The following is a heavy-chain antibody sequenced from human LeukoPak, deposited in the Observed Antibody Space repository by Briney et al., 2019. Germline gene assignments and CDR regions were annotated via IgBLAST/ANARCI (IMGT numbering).Heavy chain of an antibody. D-gene: IGHD3-22*01. CDR2: IYYSGST. Sequence: PSETLSLTCTVSGGSISSGGYYWSWIRQRPGKGLECLGYIYYSGSTYYNPSLKSRVTLSVDTSKNQFSLKLSSVTAADTAVYYCARGRRSGYYAAYWGQGTLVTVSS. J-gene: IGHJ1*01. CDR1: GGSISSGGYY. V-gene: IGHV4-31*03. CDR3: ARGRRSGYYAAY.